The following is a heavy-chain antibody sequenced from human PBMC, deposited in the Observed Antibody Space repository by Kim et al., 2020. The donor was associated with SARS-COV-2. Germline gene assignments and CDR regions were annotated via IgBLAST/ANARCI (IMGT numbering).Heavy chain of an antibody. V-gene: IGHV1-18*01. J-gene: IGHJ5*02. CDR3: AREGGIAAGFDP. D-gene: IGHD6-13*01. Sequence: NYAQKLQGRVTMTTDTSTSTAYMELRSLRSDDTAVYYCAREGGIAAGFDPWGQGTLVTVSS.